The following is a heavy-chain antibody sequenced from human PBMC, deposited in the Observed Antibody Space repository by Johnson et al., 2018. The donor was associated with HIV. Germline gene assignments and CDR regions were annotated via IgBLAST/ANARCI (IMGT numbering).Heavy chain of an antibody. V-gene: IGHV3-30-3*01. J-gene: IGHJ3*01. CDR1: AFTFSNYA. Sequence: QMLLVESGGGVVQPGRSLILACSASAFTFSNYAMHWVPHAPRKVLEWVAVISSDGSSKYYAESLKGRHSISRDNYMNTMYIQMNSMRAEDTAVYYCATFGYTSGWIVTDDAFDVWGHGTLVTVS. D-gene: IGHD6-19*01. CDR3: ATFGYTSGWIVTDDAFDV. CDR2: ISSDGSSK.